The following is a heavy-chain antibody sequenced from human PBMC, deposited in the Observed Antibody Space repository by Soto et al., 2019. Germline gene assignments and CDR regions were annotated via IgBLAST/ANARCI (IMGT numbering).Heavy chain of an antibody. J-gene: IGHJ4*02. D-gene: IGHD3-10*01. CDR1: GVSISSSTYY. Sequence: QLQLQESGPGLVKPSETLSLTCTVSGVSISSSTYYWGWIRQPPGRGLEWIATMHYSGISFYNLSLKSRVTMSGDTSKNQFSLKLTSMTAADTAVYFCARRSGGAPFDSWGRGTLVTVSS. CDR3: ARRSGGAPFDS. CDR2: MHYSGIS. V-gene: IGHV4-39*01.